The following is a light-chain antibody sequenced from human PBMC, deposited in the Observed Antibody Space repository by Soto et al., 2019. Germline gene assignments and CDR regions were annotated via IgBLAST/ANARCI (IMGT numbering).Light chain of an antibody. CDR3: QHHGDWPRSIT. J-gene: IGKJ5*01. Sequence: EVVLTQSPGTLSVSPGDRVSLSCRASQAITYLAWYQHKPGQAPRLLIYNASNRAAGIPARFSGSGSAADFTLPISSVEPEDFAVYYCQHHGDWPRSITFGQGTRLDIK. V-gene: IGKV3-11*01. CDR1: QAITY. CDR2: NAS.